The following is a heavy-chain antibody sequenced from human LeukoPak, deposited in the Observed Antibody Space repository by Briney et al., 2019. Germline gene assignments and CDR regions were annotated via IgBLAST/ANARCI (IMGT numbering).Heavy chain of an antibody. CDR2: ISAYNGNT. D-gene: IGHD2-15*01. Sequence: ASVKVSCKASGYTFTSYGISWVRQAPGQGLEWMGWISAYNGNTNYAQKLQGRVTMTTDTSTSTAYMELSSLRSEDTAVYYCATLSQAAYSFDYWGQGTLVTVSS. V-gene: IGHV1-18*01. CDR3: ATLSQAAYSFDY. CDR1: GYTFTSYG. J-gene: IGHJ4*02.